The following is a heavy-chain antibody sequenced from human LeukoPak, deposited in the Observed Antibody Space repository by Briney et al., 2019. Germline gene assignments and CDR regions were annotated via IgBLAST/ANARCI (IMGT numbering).Heavy chain of an antibody. V-gene: IGHV3-20*04. D-gene: IGHD1-7*01. CDR3: ARVDVGYNWNSGDR. Sequence: GGSLRLSCAASGFTFDDYGMSWVRQAPGKGREWVSGINWNGGSTGYADSVKGRFTISRDNAKNSLYLQMNSLRPEDTALYYCARVDVGYNWNSGDRWGQGTLVTVSS. CDR2: INWNGGST. J-gene: IGHJ5*02. CDR1: GFTFDDYG.